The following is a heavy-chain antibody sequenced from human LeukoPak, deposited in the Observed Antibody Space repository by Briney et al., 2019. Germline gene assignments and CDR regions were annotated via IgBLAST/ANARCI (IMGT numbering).Heavy chain of an antibody. D-gene: IGHD3-22*01. CDR1: GFTVSSSY. Sequence: GGSLRLSCAASGFTVSSSYMSWVRQAPGKGLEWVSLIYSGGSTHYADSVKGRFTISRDTSKNTLYLQMNSLGAEDTALYYCARDIRDSSGYYYYFDNWGQGTLVTVSS. CDR2: IYSGGST. CDR3: ARDIRDSSGYYYYFDN. J-gene: IGHJ4*02. V-gene: IGHV3-66*02.